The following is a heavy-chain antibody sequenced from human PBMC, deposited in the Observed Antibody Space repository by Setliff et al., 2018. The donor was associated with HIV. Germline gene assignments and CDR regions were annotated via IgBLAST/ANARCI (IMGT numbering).Heavy chain of an antibody. CDR2: IYYSGNT. CDR3: ARSPGVDTNMAFDY. CDR1: GGSIINNF. Sequence: PSETLSLTCTVSGGSIINNFWSWIRLPPGKGLEYIGYIYYSGNTDYNPSPKSRVTISVDRSKNQFSLKLNSVTAADTAVYYCARSPGVDTNMAFDYWGQGMLVTVSS. D-gene: IGHD5-18*01. V-gene: IGHV4-59*01. J-gene: IGHJ4*02.